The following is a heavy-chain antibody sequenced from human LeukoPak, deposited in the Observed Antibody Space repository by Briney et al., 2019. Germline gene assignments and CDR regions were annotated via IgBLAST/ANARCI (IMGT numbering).Heavy chain of an antibody. CDR2: IYYSGST. J-gene: IGHJ5*02. CDR1: GGSISSGGYY. Sequence: PSQTLSLTCTVSGGSISSGGYYWGWIRQPPGKGLEWIGSIYYSGSTYYNPSLKSRVTISVDTSKNQFSLKLSSVTAADTAVYYCARHSRTIRWFDPWGQGTLVTVSS. CDR3: ARHSRTIRWFDP. D-gene: IGHD3-3*01. V-gene: IGHV4-39*01.